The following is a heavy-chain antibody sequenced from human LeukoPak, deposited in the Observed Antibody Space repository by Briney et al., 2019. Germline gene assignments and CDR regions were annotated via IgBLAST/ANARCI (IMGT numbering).Heavy chain of an antibody. CDR3: AKAVHSYDIDY. D-gene: IGHD5-18*01. Sequence: GGSLRLSCAASGFTFSSYWMSWVRQAPGKGLEWVANIKQDGSEEYYVDSVKGRFTISRDNSKNTLYLQMNSLRAEDTAVYYCAKAVHSYDIDYWGQGTLVTVSS. CDR2: IKQDGSEE. CDR1: GFTFSSYW. J-gene: IGHJ4*02. V-gene: IGHV3-7*01.